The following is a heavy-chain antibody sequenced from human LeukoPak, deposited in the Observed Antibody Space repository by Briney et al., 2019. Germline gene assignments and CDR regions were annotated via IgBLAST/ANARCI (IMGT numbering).Heavy chain of an antibody. CDR1: GFTFSSYE. J-gene: IGHJ4*02. D-gene: IGHD6-13*01. CDR2: ISSSGSTI. V-gene: IGHV3-48*03. Sequence: GGSLRLSCAASGFTFSSYEMNWVRQAPGKRLEWVSYISSSGSTIYYADSVKGRFTISRDNAKNSLYLQMNSLRAEDTAVYYCARDGLVAAGTGYYFDYWGQGTLVTVSS. CDR3: ARDGLVAAGTGYYFDY.